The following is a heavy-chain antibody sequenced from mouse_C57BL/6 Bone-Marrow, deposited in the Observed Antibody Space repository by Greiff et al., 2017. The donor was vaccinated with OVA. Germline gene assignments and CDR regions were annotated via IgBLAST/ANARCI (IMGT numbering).Heavy chain of an antibody. CDR3: ARNYDGPRDAMDY. V-gene: IGHV1-69*01. CDR2: IDPSDSYT. D-gene: IGHD2-4*01. J-gene: IGHJ4*01. Sequence: QVQLQQPGAELVMPGASVKLSCKASGYTFTSYWMHWVKQRPGQGLEWIGEIDPSDSYTNYNQKFKGKSTLTVDKSSSTAYMQLSSLTSEDSAVYYCARNYDGPRDAMDYWGQGTSVTVSS. CDR1: GYTFTSYW.